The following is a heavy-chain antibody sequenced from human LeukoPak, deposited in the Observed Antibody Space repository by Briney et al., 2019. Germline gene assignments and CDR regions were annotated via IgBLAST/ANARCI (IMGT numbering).Heavy chain of an antibody. Sequence: QSGGSLRLSCAASGFTFSSYAMHWVRQAPGKGLEWVAVISYDGSNKYYADSVKGRFTISRDNSKNTLYLQMNSLRAEDTTVYYCARDGKRVRFLEWLSNFDYWGQGTLVTVSS. CDR2: ISYDGSNK. J-gene: IGHJ4*02. CDR3: ARDGKRVRFLEWLSNFDY. CDR1: GFTFSSYA. V-gene: IGHV3-30-3*01. D-gene: IGHD3-3*01.